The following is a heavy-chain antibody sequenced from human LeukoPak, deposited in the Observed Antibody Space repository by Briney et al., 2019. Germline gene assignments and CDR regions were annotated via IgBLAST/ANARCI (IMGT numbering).Heavy chain of an antibody. D-gene: IGHD6-13*01. V-gene: IGHV3-74*01. J-gene: IGHJ3*01. CDR3: AREAGSSNWYGGEAFDF. CDR1: GFTFSSYW. CDR2: ISLDGTST. Sequence: PGGSLRLSCAASGFTFSSYWMHWVRQAQGKGLVWGSRISLDGTSTSYADSGRGRFTISRDNAKNTLYLQMNSLRVEDTAVYYCAREAGSSNWYGGEAFDFWGQGTMVSVSS.